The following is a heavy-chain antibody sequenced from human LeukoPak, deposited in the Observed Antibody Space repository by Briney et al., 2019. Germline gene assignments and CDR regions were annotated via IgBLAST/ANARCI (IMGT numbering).Heavy chain of an antibody. CDR2: IYYSGST. CDR3: ARSSLVGATAYFDY. CDR1: GDSISSYY. V-gene: IGHV4-39*01. Sequence: PSETLSLTCTVSGDSISSYYGGWIRQPPGKGLEWTGSIYYSGSTYYNPSLKSRVTISVDTSKNQFSLKLSSVTAADTAVYYCARSSLVGATAYFDYWGQGTLVTVSS. D-gene: IGHD1-26*01. J-gene: IGHJ4*02.